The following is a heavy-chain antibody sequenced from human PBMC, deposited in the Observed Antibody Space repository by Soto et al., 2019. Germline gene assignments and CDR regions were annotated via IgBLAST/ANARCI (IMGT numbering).Heavy chain of an antibody. CDR2: ISGSGGST. CDR3: AKDAPVYGGNSISPDWYFDL. CDR1: RFTFSSYA. D-gene: IGHD4-17*01. J-gene: IGHJ2*01. V-gene: IGHV3-23*01. Sequence: GALRLSCAASRFTFSSYAMSWVRQAPGKGLEWVSAISGSGGSTYYADSVKGRFTISRDNSKNTLYLQMNSLRAEDTAVYYCAKDAPVYGGNSISPDWYFDLWGRGTLVTFSS.